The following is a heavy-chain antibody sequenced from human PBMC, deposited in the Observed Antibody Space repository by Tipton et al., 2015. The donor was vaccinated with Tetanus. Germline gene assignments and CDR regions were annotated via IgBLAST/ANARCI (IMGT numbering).Heavy chain of an antibody. V-gene: IGHV4-30-4*01. CDR2: IYYSGST. Sequence: TLSLTCTVSGGSISSGDYYWSWIRQPPGKGLEWIGYIYYSGSTYYNPPLKSRVTISVDTSKNQFSLKLSSVTAADTAVYYCARIIQYDFWGGYAVDYWGQGTLVTVSS. J-gene: IGHJ4*02. CDR3: ARIIQYDFWGGYAVDY. CDR1: GGSISSGDYY. D-gene: IGHD3-3*01.